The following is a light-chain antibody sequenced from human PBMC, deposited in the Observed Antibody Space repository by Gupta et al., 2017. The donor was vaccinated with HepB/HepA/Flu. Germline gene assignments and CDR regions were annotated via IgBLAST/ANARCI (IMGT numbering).Light chain of an antibody. Sequence: EIVLTQSPATLSVSPGDSAALSCGASQSVRGRLAWYQQRPGQAPRLLIYDASIRSTGIPARFSGSGSGTDFTLTISSLEPEDFAVYFCQQGSSFGPGTKVDIK. J-gene: IGKJ3*01. CDR3: QQGSS. CDR2: DAS. CDR1: QSVRGR. V-gene: IGKV3-11*01.